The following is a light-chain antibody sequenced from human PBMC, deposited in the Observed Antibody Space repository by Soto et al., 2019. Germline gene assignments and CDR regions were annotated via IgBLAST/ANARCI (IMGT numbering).Light chain of an antibody. CDR1: QSISSD. CDR2: AAS. CDR3: QESYSTPFT. Sequence: DIQMTQSPSSLSASVGDRVTITCRASQSISSDLNWDHQKPGKAPKHLIYAASSFQSGVRSRFSGSGSGADSTLNISSLKAEDFATYYCQESYSTPFTVGPGPRVDIK. J-gene: IGKJ3*01. V-gene: IGKV1-39*01.